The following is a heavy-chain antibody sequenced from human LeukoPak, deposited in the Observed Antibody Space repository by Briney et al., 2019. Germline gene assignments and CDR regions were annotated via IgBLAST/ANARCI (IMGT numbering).Heavy chain of an antibody. D-gene: IGHD3-22*01. CDR1: GFTFSSYG. J-gene: IGHJ4*02. CDR3: ARDRGRYYDSRGFYWGYYFDP. Sequence: GGSLRLSCAASGFTFSSYGMHWVRQAPGKGLEWVAVIWYDGSNKYYADSVKGRFTISRDNSKDTLYLQMSSVRVDDTAVYYCARDRGRYYDSRGFYWGYYFDPWGQGILVTVST. V-gene: IGHV3-33*01. CDR2: IWYDGSNK.